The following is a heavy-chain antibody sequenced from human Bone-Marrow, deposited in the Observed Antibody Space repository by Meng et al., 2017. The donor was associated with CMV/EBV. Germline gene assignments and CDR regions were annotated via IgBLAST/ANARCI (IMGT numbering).Heavy chain of an antibody. CDR3: ARALAVAGNYYYYGMDV. D-gene: IGHD6-13*01. CDR2: ISSNGGST. V-gene: IGHV3-64*02. J-gene: IGHJ6*02. CDR1: GFTFDDYA. Sequence: GESLKISCAASGFTFDDYAMHWVRQAPGKGLEYVSAISSNGGSTYYADSVKGRFTISRDNSKNTLYLQMGSLRAEDMAVYYCARALAVAGNYYYYGMDVWGQGTTVTVSS.